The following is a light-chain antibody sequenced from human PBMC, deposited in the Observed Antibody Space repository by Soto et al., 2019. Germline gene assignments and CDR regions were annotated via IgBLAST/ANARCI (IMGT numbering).Light chain of an antibody. V-gene: IGLV2-23*02. CDR1: RSDVGSYNS. Sequence: QSVLTQPASVSGSPGESITISCTGTRSDVGSYNSIAWYQQHPGKAPRVMIFEVTKRPSGISNRISGSKSGSTASLTISGLQAEDEADYFCLSYAGDSTWVFGGGTKVTVL. J-gene: IGLJ3*02. CDR3: LSYAGDSTWV. CDR2: EVT.